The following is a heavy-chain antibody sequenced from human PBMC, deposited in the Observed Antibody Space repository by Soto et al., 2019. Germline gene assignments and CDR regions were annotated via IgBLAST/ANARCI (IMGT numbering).Heavy chain of an antibody. CDR3: ASLLRGYSGTGDY. V-gene: IGHV1-69*12. J-gene: IGHJ4*02. Sequence: QVQLVQSGAEVKKPGSSVKVSCKASGGTFSSYAISWVRQAPGQGLEWMGGIIPIFGTAKYAQKFQGRVTITADESTSTAYMELSSLRPEDTDVYYCASLLRGYSGTGDYWGQGTLVTVSS. CDR2: IIPIFGTA. D-gene: IGHD5-12*01. CDR1: GGTFSSYA.